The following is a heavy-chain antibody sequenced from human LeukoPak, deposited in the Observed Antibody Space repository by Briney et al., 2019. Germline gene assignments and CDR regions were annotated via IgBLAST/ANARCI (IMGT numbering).Heavy chain of an antibody. D-gene: IGHD1-26*01. CDR2: INSDGRST. V-gene: IGHV3-74*03. J-gene: IGHJ4*02. CDR3: AKWELYSGFYYIDY. CDR1: GFNINNYW. Sequence: PGGSLRLSCTASGFNINNYWMHWVRQAPGKGLVWVSRINSDGRSTTYADSVKGRFTISRDNAKNSLYLQMNSLRVEDTAVYYCAKWELYSGFYYIDYWGQGTLATVSS.